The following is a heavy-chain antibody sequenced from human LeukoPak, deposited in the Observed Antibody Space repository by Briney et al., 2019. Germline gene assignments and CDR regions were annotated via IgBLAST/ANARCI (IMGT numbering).Heavy chain of an antibody. D-gene: IGHD3-3*01. CDR2: IYSGGST. CDR1: GFTVSSNY. CDR3: ARAQPPTYYDFWSGSGFDY. V-gene: IGHV3-53*01. Sequence: PGGSLRLSCAASGFTVSSNYMSWVRQAPGKGLEWVSVIYSGGSTYYADSVKGRFTISRDNSKNTLYLQMNSLRAEDTTVYYCARAQPPTYYDFWSGSGFDYWGQGTLVTVSS. J-gene: IGHJ4*02.